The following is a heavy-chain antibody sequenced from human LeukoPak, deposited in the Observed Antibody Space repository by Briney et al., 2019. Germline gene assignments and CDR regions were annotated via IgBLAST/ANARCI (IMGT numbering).Heavy chain of an antibody. Sequence: SVKVSCKVSGSSYAINWVRLAPGHGLEWMGAIIPSFGRAKCAQKFQDRVSITSDESTSTVYMELSSLRTDDTAIYYCARAGRFSNYDYYYHMDVWGRGTTVIVSS. D-gene: IGHD4-11*01. CDR2: IIPSFGRA. V-gene: IGHV1-69*13. CDR3: ARAGRFSNYDYYYHMDV. J-gene: IGHJ6*03. CDR1: GSSYA.